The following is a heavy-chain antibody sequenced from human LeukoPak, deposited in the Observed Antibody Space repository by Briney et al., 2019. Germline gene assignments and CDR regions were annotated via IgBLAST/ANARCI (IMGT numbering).Heavy chain of an antibody. CDR1: GYTFTSYD. CDR2: MNPNSGNT. CDR3: ARGLPEGGCSGGSCYFAHYYYYYMDV. Sequence: ASVKVSCKASGYTFTSYDINWVRQATGQGLEWMGWMNPNSGNTGYAQKFQGRVTMTRNTSISTAYMELSSLRSEDTAVYYCARGLPEGGCSGGSCYFAHYYYYYMDVWGKGTPVTISS. D-gene: IGHD2-15*01. J-gene: IGHJ6*03. V-gene: IGHV1-8*01.